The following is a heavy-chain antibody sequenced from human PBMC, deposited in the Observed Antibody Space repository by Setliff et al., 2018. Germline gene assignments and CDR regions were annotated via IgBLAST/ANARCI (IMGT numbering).Heavy chain of an antibody. CDR1: GDSISSGSYY. V-gene: IGHV4-31*03. CDR2: IFHSGST. Sequence: SETLSLTCTVSGDSISSGSYYWNWIRQHPEKGLEWLGYIFHSGSTHYNSSLKSRITISIDTSKNHFSLELNSVTAADSAVYYCARVADGSGSFYLGFDYWGQGILVT. J-gene: IGHJ4*02. CDR3: ARVADGSGSFYLGFDY. D-gene: IGHD3-10*01.